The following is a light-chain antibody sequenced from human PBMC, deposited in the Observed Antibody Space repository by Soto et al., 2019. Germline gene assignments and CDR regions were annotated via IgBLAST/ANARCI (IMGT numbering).Light chain of an antibody. Sequence: QSALTQPRSVSGSPGQSVTISCTGTSSDVGGYNYVSWYQQHPGKAPKLMIYDVSKRPSGVPDRFSGSKSGNTASLTISGLQXEXXADYYCCSYAGSYTFGVVFGGGTKVTVL. CDR2: DVS. CDR1: SSDVGGYNY. V-gene: IGLV2-11*01. CDR3: CSYAGSYTFGVV. J-gene: IGLJ2*01.